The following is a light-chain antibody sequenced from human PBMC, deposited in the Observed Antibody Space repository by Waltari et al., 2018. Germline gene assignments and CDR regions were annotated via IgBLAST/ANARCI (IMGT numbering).Light chain of an antibody. CDR1: QDIRTY. CDR3: QQYDNFPYT. V-gene: IGKV1-33*01. J-gene: IGKJ2*01. Sequence: DIQMTQSPSSLSASVVDRVTITCQASQDIRTYLNWYQQRPGKAPKLLIYATSNLETGVPSRFSGSGFGTHFTFTISSLQPEDIATYYCQQYDNFPYTFGQGTKLVIK. CDR2: ATS.